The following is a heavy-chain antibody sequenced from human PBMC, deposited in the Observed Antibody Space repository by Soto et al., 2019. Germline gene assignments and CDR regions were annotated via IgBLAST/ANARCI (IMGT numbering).Heavy chain of an antibody. CDR1: GFTFSGYA. Sequence: EVQLLESGGGLVQPGGSLRLSCAASGFTFSGYAMSWVRQVSGKGLEWVSGIPASGGTTYYADSVKGRFTISRENSKNTLYMQMNSLRAEDTAVYYCARDRGSSSWYSAEYFQYWGQGTLVTVSS. J-gene: IGHJ1*01. D-gene: IGHD6-13*01. CDR2: IPASGGTT. CDR3: ARDRGSSSWYSAEYFQY. V-gene: IGHV3-23*01.